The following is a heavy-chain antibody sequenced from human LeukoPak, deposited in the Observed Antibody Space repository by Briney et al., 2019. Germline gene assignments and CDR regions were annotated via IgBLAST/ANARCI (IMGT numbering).Heavy chain of an antibody. CDR3: ARVATVTTVLDYYYYYMDV. CDR1: GGTFSSYA. D-gene: IGHD4-11*01. J-gene: IGHJ6*03. Sequence: SVKVSCKASGGTFSSYAISWVRQAPGQGLEWMGGIIPIFGTANYAQKFQGRVTITADESTSTAYMELSSLRSEDTAVYYCARVATVTTVLDYYYYYMDVWGKGTTVTVSS. CDR2: IIPIFGTA. V-gene: IGHV1-69*13.